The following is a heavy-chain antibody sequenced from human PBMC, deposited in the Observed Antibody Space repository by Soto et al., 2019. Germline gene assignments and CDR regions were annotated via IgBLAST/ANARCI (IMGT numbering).Heavy chain of an antibody. D-gene: IGHD3-22*01. Sequence: SETLSLTCAVSGGSISSGGYSWCWIRQPPGKGLEWIGYIYHSGSTYYNPTLKSRVTISVDRSKNQFSLKLSSVTAADTAVYSCARVWDSSGPNFDYWGQGTLVTVSS. J-gene: IGHJ4*02. CDR1: GGSISSGGYS. CDR2: IYHSGST. CDR3: ARVWDSSGPNFDY. V-gene: IGHV4-30-2*01.